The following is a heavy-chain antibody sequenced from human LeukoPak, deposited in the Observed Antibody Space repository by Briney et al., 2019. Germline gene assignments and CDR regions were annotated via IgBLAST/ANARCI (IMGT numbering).Heavy chain of an antibody. V-gene: IGHV3-33*01. Sequence: GGSLRLSCAASGFTFSSYGMHWVRQAPGKGLEWVAVIWYDGSNKYYADSVKGRFTISRDNSKNTLYLQMSSLRAEDTAVYYCARDSFYGSGSYLPYYYGMDVWGQGTTVTVSS. CDR1: GFTFSSYG. D-gene: IGHD3-10*01. CDR2: IWYDGSNK. CDR3: ARDSFYGSGSYLPYYYGMDV. J-gene: IGHJ6*02.